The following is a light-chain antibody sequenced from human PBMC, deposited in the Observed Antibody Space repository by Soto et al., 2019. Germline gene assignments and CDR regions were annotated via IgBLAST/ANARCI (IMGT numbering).Light chain of an antibody. CDR2: EAS. J-gene: IGKJ4*01. Sequence: EIVLTQSPATLSLSPGERATLSCRASQSVSSQLAWYQQKPGQAPRLLIYEASNRATGIPARFSGSGSGTDFTLTIGSLEPEDFALYYCQQRRDWPLTFGGGTQVEIK. V-gene: IGKV3-11*01. CDR3: QQRRDWPLT. CDR1: QSVSSQ.